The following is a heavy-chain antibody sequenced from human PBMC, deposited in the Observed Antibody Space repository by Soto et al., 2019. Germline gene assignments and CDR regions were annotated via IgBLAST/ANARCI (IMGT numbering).Heavy chain of an antibody. V-gene: IGHV2-5*02. CDR2: IYWDDDK. J-gene: IGHJ5*02. D-gene: IGHD3-22*01. CDR3: AHTLYYYDSSGYYDWFDP. Sequence: QITLKESGPTLVKPTQTLTLTCTFSGFSLSTSGVGVGWIRQPPGKALEWLALIYWDDDKRYSPSLKSRLTITKDTSKNQVALTMTNMDPVDTATYYCAHTLYYYDSSGYYDWFDPWGQGTLVTVSS. CDR1: GFSLSTSGVG.